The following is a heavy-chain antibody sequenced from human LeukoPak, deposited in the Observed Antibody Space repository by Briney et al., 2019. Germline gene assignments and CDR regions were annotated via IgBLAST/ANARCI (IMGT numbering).Heavy chain of an antibody. CDR3: ARFGLVVPAAMGVTGTEDFDY. V-gene: IGHV3-48*04. D-gene: IGHD2-2*01. CDR1: GFTFSSYS. CDR2: ISSSSSTI. Sequence: SGGSLRLSCAASGFTFSSYSMNWVRQAPGKGLEWVSYISSSSSTIYYADSVKGRFTISRDNAKNSLYLQMNSLRAEDTAVYYCARFGLVVPAAMGVTGTEDFDYWGQGILVTVSS. J-gene: IGHJ4*02.